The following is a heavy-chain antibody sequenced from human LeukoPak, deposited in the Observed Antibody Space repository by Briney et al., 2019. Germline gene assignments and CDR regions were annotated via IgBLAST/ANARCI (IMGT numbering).Heavy chain of an antibody. J-gene: IGHJ4*02. CDR1: GFTLSSYA. CDR3: AKQSAGSAAWYSLHYDF. CDR2: VDGGGGGT. Sequence: GGSLRLSCAASGFTLSSYAMTWVRQTPGRGLEWVSSVDGGGGGTYYADSVKGRFTISRDNSKDTLYLQMNGLRAEDTAVYFCAKQSAGSAAWYSLHYDFWGQGTLVTVSS. D-gene: IGHD6-13*01. V-gene: IGHV3-23*01.